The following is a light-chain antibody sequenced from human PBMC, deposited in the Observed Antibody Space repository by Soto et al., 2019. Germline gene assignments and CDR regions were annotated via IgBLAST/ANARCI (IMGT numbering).Light chain of an antibody. V-gene: IGKV1-5*01. CDR3: QQYNSYWT. CDR1: QIISSW. Sequence: DIQMTQSPSTLSASVGDRVTITCRASQIISSWVAWYQQKPGKAPKLLIYDASSLESGVPSRFSGRGSGTEFTLTISRRYPDYFATYYYQQYNSYWTFCQGTKVEIK. CDR2: DAS. J-gene: IGKJ1*01.